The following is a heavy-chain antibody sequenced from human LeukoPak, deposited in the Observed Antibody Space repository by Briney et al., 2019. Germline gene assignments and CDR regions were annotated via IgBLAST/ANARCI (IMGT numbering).Heavy chain of an antibody. CDR1: GFTFSSYW. V-gene: IGHV3-7*03. CDR2: INQDGSDT. J-gene: IGHJ4*02. CDR3: ARILPSNY. Sequence: PGGSLRLSCAASGFTFSSYWMSWVRQAPGKGLEWVANINQDGSDTYYVDSAKGRFSISRDNAKNSLYLQMNNLRAEDTAVYYCARILPSNYWGQGTLVTVSS.